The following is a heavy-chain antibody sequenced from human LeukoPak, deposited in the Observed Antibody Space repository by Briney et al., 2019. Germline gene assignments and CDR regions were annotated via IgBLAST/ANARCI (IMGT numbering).Heavy chain of an antibody. D-gene: IGHD5-12*01. CDR3: ARDVEFRYGGYEVGTFDI. Sequence: PSETLSLTCTVSGGSISSYYWNWIRQSPGKGLEWIGLIYYTGSANYNPSLKSRVTISVDTSKNQFSLKLSSVTAADTAVYYCARDVEFRYGGYEVGTFDIWGQGTLVTVSS. J-gene: IGHJ3*02. CDR2: IYYTGSA. V-gene: IGHV4-59*01. CDR1: GGSISSYY.